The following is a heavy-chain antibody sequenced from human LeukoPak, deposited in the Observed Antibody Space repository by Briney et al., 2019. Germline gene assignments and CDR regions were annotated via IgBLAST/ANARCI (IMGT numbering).Heavy chain of an antibody. CDR2: INPNSGGT. D-gene: IGHD3-9*01. CDR1: GYTFTGYC. V-gene: IGHV1-2*02. Sequence: ASVKVSCKASGYTFTGYCMHWVRQAPGQGLEWMGWINPNSGGTNYAQRFQGRVTMTRDTSISTAYMELSRLRSDDTAVYYCALPVGEYYDIYYYGMDVWGQGTTVTVSS. CDR3: ALPVGEYYDIYYYGMDV. J-gene: IGHJ6*02.